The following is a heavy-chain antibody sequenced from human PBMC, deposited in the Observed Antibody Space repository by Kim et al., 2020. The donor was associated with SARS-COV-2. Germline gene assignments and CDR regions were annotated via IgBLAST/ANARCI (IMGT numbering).Heavy chain of an antibody. D-gene: IGHD6-13*01. CDR2: ISSSSSYI. CDR3: ASGPARKYSSSWYAGPAPDQATSGAFDY. V-gene: IGHV3-21*01. Sequence: GGSLRLSCAASGFTFSSYSMNWVRQAPGKGLEWVSSISSSSSYIYYADSVKGRFTISRDNAKNSLYLQMNSLRAEDTAVYYCASGPARKYSSSWYAGPAPDQATSGAFDYWGQGTLVTVSS. CDR1: GFTFSSYS. J-gene: IGHJ4*02.